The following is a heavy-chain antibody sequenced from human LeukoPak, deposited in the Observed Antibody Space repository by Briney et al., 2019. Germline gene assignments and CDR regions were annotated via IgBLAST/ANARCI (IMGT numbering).Heavy chain of an antibody. V-gene: IGHV3-53*01. CDR3: ARDPGLMDVRGAFDI. Sequence: PGGSLTLSCAASGFTVSSNYMSWVRQAPGKGLEWVSVIYSGGSTYYADSVKGRFTISRDNSKKTLYLQMNSLRAEDTAVYYCARDPGLMDVRGAFDIWGQGTMVTVSS. CDR2: IYSGGST. D-gene: IGHD2-8*01. J-gene: IGHJ3*02. CDR1: GFTVSSNY.